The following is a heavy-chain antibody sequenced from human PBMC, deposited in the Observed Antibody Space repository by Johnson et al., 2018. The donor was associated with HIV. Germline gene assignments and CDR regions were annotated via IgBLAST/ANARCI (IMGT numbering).Heavy chain of an antibody. CDR1: GFTFDHYA. V-gene: IGHV3-43D*03. CDR3: AKDSDTYYYGSGDAFDI. Sequence: VQVVESGGGVVQPGRSLRLSCAVSGFTFDHYAMHWVRQVPGKGLEWVSLISWDGGNSYYADSVQGRFTISSDNSKNSRYLQINSLRPEDTALYYCAKDSDTYYYGSGDAFDIWGQGTMVTVSS. CDR2: ISWDGGNS. J-gene: IGHJ3*02. D-gene: IGHD3-10*01.